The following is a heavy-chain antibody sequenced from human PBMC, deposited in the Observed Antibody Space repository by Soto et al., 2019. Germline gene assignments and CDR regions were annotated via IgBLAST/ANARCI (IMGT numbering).Heavy chain of an antibody. J-gene: IGHJ4*02. D-gene: IGHD2-21*02. V-gene: IGHV4-59*01. Sequence: SETLSLTCTVSGGSISSYYWSWIRQPPGKGLEWIGYIYYSGSTNYNPSLKSRVTISVDTSKNQFSLKLSSVTTADTAVYYCARFTFKYCGGDCYSAPFDYWGQGTLVTV. CDR2: IYYSGST. CDR1: GGSISSYY. CDR3: ARFTFKYCGGDCYSAPFDY.